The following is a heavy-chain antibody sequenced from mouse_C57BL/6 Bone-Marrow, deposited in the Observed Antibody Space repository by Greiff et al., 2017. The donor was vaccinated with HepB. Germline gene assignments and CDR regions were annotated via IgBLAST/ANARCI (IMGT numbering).Heavy chain of an antibody. V-gene: IGHV2-2*01. J-gene: IGHJ4*01. CDR3: ARPFITTVGYAMDY. CDR2: IWSGGST. Sequence: VKLVESGPGLVQPSQSLSITCTVSGFSLTSYGVHWVRQSPGKGLEWLGVIWSGGSTDYNAAFISRLSISKDNSKSQVFFKMNSLQADDTAIYYCARPFITTVGYAMDYWGQGTSVTVSS. D-gene: IGHD1-1*01. CDR1: GFSLTSYG.